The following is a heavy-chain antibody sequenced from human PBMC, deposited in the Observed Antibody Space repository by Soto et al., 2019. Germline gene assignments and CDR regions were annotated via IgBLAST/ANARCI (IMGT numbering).Heavy chain of an antibody. Sequence: SETLSLTCTVSGGSIRSYYWSWIRQPPGKGLEWIGYVYSSGSTNYNPSLKSRVTISVDTSKSRFSLKLSSVTAADTAVYYCARGAAAFDIWGRGTMVTVSS. V-gene: IGHV4-59*01. J-gene: IGHJ3*02. CDR3: ARGAAAFDI. CDR2: VYSSGST. D-gene: IGHD6-25*01. CDR1: GGSIRSYY.